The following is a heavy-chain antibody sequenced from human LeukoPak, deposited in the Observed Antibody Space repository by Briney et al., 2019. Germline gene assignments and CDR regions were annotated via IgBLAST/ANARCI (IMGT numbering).Heavy chain of an antibody. V-gene: IGHV3-74*01. CDR1: GFTFSSYW. J-gene: IGHJ5*02. Sequence: GGSLRLSCGASGFTFSSYWMHWVRQAPGKGLVWVSRINNDGSSTSYADSVQGRFTISRDNAKNTLNLQMNSLRAEDTAVYYCARDLGQYYDTSDNWFDPWGQGTLVTVSS. D-gene: IGHD3-22*01. CDR3: ARDLGQYYDTSDNWFDP. CDR2: INNDGSST.